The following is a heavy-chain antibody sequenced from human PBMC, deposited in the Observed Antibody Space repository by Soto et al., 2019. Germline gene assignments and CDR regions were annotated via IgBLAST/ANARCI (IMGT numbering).Heavy chain of an antibody. CDR3: ARSAYSSSTGGYYCGMDV. J-gene: IGHJ6*02. Sequence: SGPTLVNPTQPLTLTCSLSGFSLSTTGMRVSWIRQPPGKALEWLARIDWDDDKFYSPSLKTRLTLSKDTSKNQVVLTMTNMDPVDTATYYCARSAYSSSTGGYYCGMDVWGQGTTVTVSS. D-gene: IGHD6-6*01. CDR1: GFSLSTTGMR. V-gene: IGHV2-70*04. CDR2: IDWDDDK.